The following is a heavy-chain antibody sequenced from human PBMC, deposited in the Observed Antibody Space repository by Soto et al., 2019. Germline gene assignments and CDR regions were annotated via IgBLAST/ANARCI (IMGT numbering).Heavy chain of an antibody. CDR1: GFTFSSYG. D-gene: IGHD6-19*01. CDR3: AKDREWLVHYYGMDV. J-gene: IGHJ6*02. Sequence: TGGSLRLSCAASGFTFSSYGMHWVRQAPGKGLEWVAVISYDGSNKYYADSVKGRFTISRDNSKNTLYLQMNSLRAEDTAVYYCAKDREWLVHYYGMDVWGQGTTVTVSS. V-gene: IGHV3-30*18. CDR2: ISYDGSNK.